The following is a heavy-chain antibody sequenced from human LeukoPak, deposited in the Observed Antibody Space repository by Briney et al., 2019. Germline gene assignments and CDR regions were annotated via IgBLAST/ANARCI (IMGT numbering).Heavy chain of an antibody. CDR2: VTGGATDT. J-gene: IGHJ5*02. V-gene: IGHV3-23*01. CDR3: ASRGTTGS. CDR1: GFTFSDYY. D-gene: IGHD1-1*01. Sequence: GGSLRLSCAASGFTFSDYYMTWVRQAPGKGLEWVSTVTGGATDTYYADSVKGRFTISRDNSRNTLYLQMNSLRVEDTAVYYCASRGTTGSWGQGTLVTVSS.